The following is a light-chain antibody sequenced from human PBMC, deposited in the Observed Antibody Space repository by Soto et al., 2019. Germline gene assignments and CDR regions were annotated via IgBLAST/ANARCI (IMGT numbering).Light chain of an antibody. J-gene: IGLJ2*01. CDR1: KLGDKY. V-gene: IGLV3-1*01. Sequence: SYELTQPPSVSVSPGQTASITCSGDKLGDKYACWYQQKPGQSPVLVIYQDSKRPSGIPERFSGSNSGNTATLTISGTQAMDEADYYCQSYDSYNHNVLFGGGTKLTVL. CDR2: QDS. CDR3: QSYDSYNHNVL.